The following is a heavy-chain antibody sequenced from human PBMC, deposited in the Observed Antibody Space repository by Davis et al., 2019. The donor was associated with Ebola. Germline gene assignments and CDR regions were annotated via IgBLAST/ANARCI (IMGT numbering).Heavy chain of an antibody. CDR3: ARELREEYYYDSSGQRMDY. D-gene: IGHD3-22*01. Sequence: GESLKISCAASGFTFSSYAMSWVRQAPGKGLEWVSAISGSGGSTYYADSVKGRFTISRDSSKNTLYLQMNSLRAEDTAVYYCARELREEYYYDSSGQRMDYWGQGTLVTVSS. CDR1: GFTFSSYA. J-gene: IGHJ4*02. V-gene: IGHV3-23*01. CDR2: ISGSGGST.